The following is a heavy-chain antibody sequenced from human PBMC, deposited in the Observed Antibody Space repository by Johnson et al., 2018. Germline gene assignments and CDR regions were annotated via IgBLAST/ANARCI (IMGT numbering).Heavy chain of an antibody. V-gene: IGHV3-33*01. Sequence: QVQLVESGGGVVQPGRSLRLSCAASGFPFMSYGMHWVRQAPGKGLEWVAFIWYDGSDKSYADAVKGRFTISRDNAKNSLYLQMNSLRVEDTAVYYCARDFRSKCQDYWGQGTLVTVSS. CDR1: GFPFMSYG. J-gene: IGHJ4*02. CDR3: ARDFRSKCQDY. D-gene: IGHD2-2*01. CDR2: IWYDGSDK.